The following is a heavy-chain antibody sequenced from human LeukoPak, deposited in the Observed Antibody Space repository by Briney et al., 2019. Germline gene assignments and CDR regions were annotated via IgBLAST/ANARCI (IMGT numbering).Heavy chain of an antibody. D-gene: IGHD3-3*01. V-gene: IGHV3-23*01. Sequence: GGSLRLSCAASGFTFSSYAMSWVRQTPGKGLEWVSGITASGGSTYHADSVKGRFTISRDNSINTLNLQMNNLRAEDTAIYYCAKGLGFWSGYYTPFDYWGQGSSVTVSS. CDR1: GFTFSSYA. CDR3: AKGLGFWSGYYTPFDY. J-gene: IGHJ4*02. CDR2: ITASGGST.